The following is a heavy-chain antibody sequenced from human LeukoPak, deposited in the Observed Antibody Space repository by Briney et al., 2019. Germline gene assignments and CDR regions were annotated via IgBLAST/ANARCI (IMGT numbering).Heavy chain of an antibody. CDR1: GFTFSSYG. Sequence: PGGSLRLSCAASGFTFSSYGMHWVRQAPGKGLEWAAVIWYDGSNKYYADSVKGRFTISRDNSKNTLYLQMNSLRTEDTAVYYCAREPIVVVPAAIFHYYYGMDVWGQGTTVTVSS. V-gene: IGHV3-33*08. CDR2: IWYDGSNK. CDR3: AREPIVVVPAAIFHYYYGMDV. J-gene: IGHJ6*02. D-gene: IGHD2-2*01.